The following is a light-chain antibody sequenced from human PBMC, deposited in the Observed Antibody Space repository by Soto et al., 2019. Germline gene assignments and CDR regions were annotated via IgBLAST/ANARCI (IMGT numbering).Light chain of an antibody. J-gene: IGLJ2*01. CDR2: QDS. CDR1: KLGDKY. V-gene: IGLV3-1*01. CDR3: QAWDSSTAV. Sequence: SYELTQPPSVSVSPGQTASITCSGDKLGDKYACWYQLKPGQSPVLVIYQDSKRPSGLPERFSGSNSGNTATLTISGTQALDEADYYCQAWDSSTAVFGGGTKLTVL.